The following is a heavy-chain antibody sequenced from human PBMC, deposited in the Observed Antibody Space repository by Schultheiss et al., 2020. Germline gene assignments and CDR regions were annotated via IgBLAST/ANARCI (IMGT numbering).Heavy chain of an antibody. Sequence: GGSLRLSCAASGFTFSSYSMNWVRQAPGKGLDWVANIKQDGSEKYYVDSVKGRFTISRDNAKNSLYLQMNSLRAEDTAVYYCARVVVAATCFDYWGQGTLVTVSS. V-gene: IGHV3-7*01. J-gene: IGHJ4*02. CDR1: GFTFSSYS. CDR3: ARVVVAATCFDY. CDR2: IKQDGSEK. D-gene: IGHD2-15*01.